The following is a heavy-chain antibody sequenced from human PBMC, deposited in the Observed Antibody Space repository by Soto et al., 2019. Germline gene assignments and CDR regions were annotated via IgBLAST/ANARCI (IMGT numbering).Heavy chain of an antibody. J-gene: IGHJ6*02. V-gene: IGHV1-3*01. CDR2: INAGNGNT. CDR1: GYTFTSYA. Sequence: QVQLVQSGAEVKKPGASVKVSYKASGYTFTSYAMHWVRQAPGQRLEWMGWINAGNGNTQYSQKFQGRVTITSDTSARTGYMELSSLRAEYTAVYAWARLVGYDAPLDVWGQGTTVTVSS. CDR3: ARLVGYDAPLDV. D-gene: IGHD1-26*01.